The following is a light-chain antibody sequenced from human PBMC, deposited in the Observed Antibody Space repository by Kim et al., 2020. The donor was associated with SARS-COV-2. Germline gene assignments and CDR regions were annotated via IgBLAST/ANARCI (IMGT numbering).Light chain of an antibody. CDR3: NSRDSSGNHYV. CDR2: GKN. Sequence: ALGQTVRITCQGDSLRSYYATWYQQKPGQAPILVIYGKNNRPSGIPDRFSGSSSGNTASLTITGTQAGDEADYYCNSRDSSGNHYVFGTGTKVTVL. V-gene: IGLV3-19*01. J-gene: IGLJ1*01. CDR1: SLRSYY.